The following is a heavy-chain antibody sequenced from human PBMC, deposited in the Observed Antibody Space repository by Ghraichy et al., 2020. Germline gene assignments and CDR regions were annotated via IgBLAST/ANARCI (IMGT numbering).Heavy chain of an antibody. CDR3: ARDQGPDAFDI. CDR1: GFTFSSYS. V-gene: IGHV3-21*01. J-gene: IGHJ3*02. CDR2: ISSSSSYK. Sequence: GESLNISCAASGFTFSSYSMNWVRQAPGKGLEWASSISSSSSYKYYADSVKGRFTISRDNAKNSLYLQMNSLRAEDTAVYYCARDQGPDAFDIWGQGTMVTVSS.